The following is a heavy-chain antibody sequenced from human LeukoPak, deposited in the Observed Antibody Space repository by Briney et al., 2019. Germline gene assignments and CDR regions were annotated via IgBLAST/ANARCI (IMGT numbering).Heavy chain of an antibody. Sequence: SETLSLTCTVSGGXISGFYCSWIRQPAGKGLEWIGRIYPSGGTNYNPSLKSRVTMSTDTSKNQFSLKLRSVTAADTAVYYCAREYGDLDYWGQGTLVTVSS. V-gene: IGHV4-4*07. CDR1: GGXISGFY. CDR2: IYPSGGT. J-gene: IGHJ4*02. CDR3: AREYGDLDY. D-gene: IGHD2-21*01.